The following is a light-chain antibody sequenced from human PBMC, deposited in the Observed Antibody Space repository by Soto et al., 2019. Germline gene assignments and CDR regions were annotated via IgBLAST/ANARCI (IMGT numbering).Light chain of an antibody. V-gene: IGKV3-20*01. Sequence: LTQSPIFLSASVGDRVTISCRASQAIFNYLAWYQQKPDQAPRLLIYGASSRATGIPDRFSGSGSGTDFTLTISRLEPEDFAVYYCQQYGSSVFTFGQGTKLEIK. CDR1: QAIFNY. CDR2: GAS. CDR3: QQYGSSVFT. J-gene: IGKJ2*01.